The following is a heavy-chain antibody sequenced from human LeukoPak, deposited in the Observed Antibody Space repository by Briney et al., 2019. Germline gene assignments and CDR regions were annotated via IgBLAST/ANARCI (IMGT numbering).Heavy chain of an antibody. Sequence: PSETLSLTCTVSGGSISSYYWSWIRQPPGKGLEWIGYIYYSGSTNYNPSLKSRVTISVDTSKNQFSLKLSSVTAADTAVYYCARGGRYGGNSGDYWGQGTLVTVSS. J-gene: IGHJ4*02. CDR3: ARGGRYGGNSGDY. D-gene: IGHD4-23*01. V-gene: IGHV4-59*08. CDR1: GGSISSYY. CDR2: IYYSGST.